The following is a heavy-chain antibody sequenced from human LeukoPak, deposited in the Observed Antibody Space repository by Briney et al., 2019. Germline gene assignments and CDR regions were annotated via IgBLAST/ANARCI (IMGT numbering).Heavy chain of an antibody. CDR2: MNPNSGNT. V-gene: IGHV1-8*01. CDR1: GYTFTSYD. D-gene: IGHD3-10*01. J-gene: IGHJ4*02. Sequence: GASVKVSCKASGYTFTSYDINWVRQATGQGLEWMGWMNPNSGNTGYAQKFQGRVTMTRNTSISTAYMELSSLRSEDTAVYYCARARISGSYYHSPLSPWGQGTLVTVSS. CDR3: ARARISGSYYHSPLSP.